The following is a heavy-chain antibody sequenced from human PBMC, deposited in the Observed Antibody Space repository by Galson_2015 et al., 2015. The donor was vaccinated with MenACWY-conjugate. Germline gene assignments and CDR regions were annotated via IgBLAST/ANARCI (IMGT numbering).Heavy chain of an antibody. CDR1: GFTFNNYW. V-gene: IGHV3-74*01. Sequence: SLRLSCAASGFTFNNYWMHWVRQPPGKGLEWMAYIKADGSFSNYADSVKGRFTISTDNAKNMVYLQMDSLGDEDTAVYFCARDNNWSFDFWGQGTPVTVSS. D-gene: IGHD1-1*01. CDR3: ARDNNWSFDF. CDR2: IKADGSFS. J-gene: IGHJ4*01.